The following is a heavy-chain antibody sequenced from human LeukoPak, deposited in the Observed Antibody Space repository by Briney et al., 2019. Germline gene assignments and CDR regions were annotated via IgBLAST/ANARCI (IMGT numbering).Heavy chain of an antibody. Sequence: GGSLRLPCAASGFTVSSNYMSWVRQAPGKGLEWVSVIYSGGSTYYADSVKGRFTISRDNSKNTLYLQMNSLRAEDTAVYYCATTYYYDSSGYYPLDYWGQGTLVTVSS. D-gene: IGHD3-22*01. V-gene: IGHV3-53*01. CDR3: ATTYYYDSSGYYPLDY. J-gene: IGHJ4*02. CDR2: IYSGGST. CDR1: GFTVSSNY.